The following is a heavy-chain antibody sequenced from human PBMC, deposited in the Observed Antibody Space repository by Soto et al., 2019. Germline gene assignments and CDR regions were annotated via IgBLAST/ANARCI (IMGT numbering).Heavy chain of an antibody. V-gene: IGHV3-30-3*01. D-gene: IGHD6-19*01. CDR3: ARDSPDGGRLVREAYYFDY. CDR2: ISYDGSNK. Sequence: PGGSLRLSCAASGFTSSSYAMHGVRQAPGKGLEWVAVISYDGSNKYYADSVKGRFTISRDNSKNTLYLQMNSLRAEDTAVYYCARDSPDGGRLVREAYYFDYWGQG. J-gene: IGHJ4*02. CDR1: GFTSSSYA.